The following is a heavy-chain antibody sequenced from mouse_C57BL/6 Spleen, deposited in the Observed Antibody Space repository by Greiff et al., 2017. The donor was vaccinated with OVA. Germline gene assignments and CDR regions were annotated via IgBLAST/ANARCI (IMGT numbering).Heavy chain of an antibody. V-gene: IGHV5-6*01. CDR2: ISSGGSYT. Sequence: EVNVVESGGDLVKPGGSLKLSCAASGFTFSSYGMSWVRQTPDKRLEWVATISSGGSYTYYPDSVKGRFTISRDNAKNTLYLQMSSLKSEDTAMYYCARKTAQATLDYWGQGTTLTVSS. J-gene: IGHJ2*01. CDR1: GFTFSSYG. D-gene: IGHD3-2*02. CDR3: ARKTAQATLDY.